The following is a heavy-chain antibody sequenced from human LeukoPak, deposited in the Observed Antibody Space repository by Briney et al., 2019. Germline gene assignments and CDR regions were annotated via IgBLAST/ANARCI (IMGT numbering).Heavy chain of an antibody. CDR1: GGSFSGYY. J-gene: IGHJ5*02. D-gene: IGHD5-18*01. CDR3: ARARGYLNWFDP. Sequence: SETLSLTCAVYGGSFSGYYWSWIRQPPGKGLEWIGEINHSGSTNYDPSLKSRVTISVDTSKNQFSLKLSSVTAADTAVYYCARARGYLNWFDPWGQGTLVTVSS. CDR2: INHSGST. V-gene: IGHV4-34*01.